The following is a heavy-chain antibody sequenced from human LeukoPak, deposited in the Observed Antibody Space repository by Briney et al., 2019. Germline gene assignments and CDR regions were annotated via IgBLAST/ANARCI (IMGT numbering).Heavy chain of an antibody. D-gene: IGHD4-23*01. CDR2: IYYSGST. Sequence: SETLSLTCTVSGGSISSSSYYWGWIRQPPGKGLEWIGSIYYSGSTYYNPSLKSRVTISVDTSKNQFSLKLSSVTAADTAVYYCAKSYGGNCKPHNWFDPWGQGTLVTVSS. V-gene: IGHV4-39*07. CDR1: GGSISSSSYY. J-gene: IGHJ5*02. CDR3: AKSYGGNCKPHNWFDP.